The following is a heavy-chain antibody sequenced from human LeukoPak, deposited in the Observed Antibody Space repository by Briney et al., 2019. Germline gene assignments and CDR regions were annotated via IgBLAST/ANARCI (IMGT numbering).Heavy chain of an antibody. CDR1: GGSFSGYY. J-gene: IGHJ4*02. CDR3: AREFPTYCYDSSDRRYFDY. D-gene: IGHD3-22*01. Sequence: SETLSLTCAVYGGSFSGYYWSWIRQPPGKGLEWIGEINHSGSTNYNPSLKSRVTISVDTSKNQFSLKLSSVTAADTAVYYCAREFPTYCYDSSDRRYFDYWGQGTLVTVSS. CDR2: INHSGST. V-gene: IGHV4-34*01.